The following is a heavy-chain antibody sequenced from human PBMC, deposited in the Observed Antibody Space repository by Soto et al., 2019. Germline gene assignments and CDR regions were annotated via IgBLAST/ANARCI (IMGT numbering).Heavy chain of an antibody. Sequence: ASVKVSCKVSGYTLTELSMHWVRQAPGKGLEWMGGFDPEDGETIYAQKFQGRVTMTEDTSTDTAYMELSSLRSEDTAVYYCATEGGFWQLDPGVYFDYWGQGTLVTVSS. CDR1: GYTLTELS. CDR3: ATEGGFWQLDPGVYFDY. D-gene: IGHD6-6*01. J-gene: IGHJ4*02. V-gene: IGHV1-24*01. CDR2: FDPEDGET.